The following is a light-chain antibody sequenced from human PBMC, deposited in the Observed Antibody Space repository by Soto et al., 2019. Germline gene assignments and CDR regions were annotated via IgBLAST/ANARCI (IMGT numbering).Light chain of an antibody. V-gene: IGKV3-15*01. J-gene: IGKJ1*01. CDR3: HQYNHWLTWT. Sequence: EIVMTQSPATLSLSPGQRATLSCRASQSVSSKLAWYQQRPGQAPRLLIYSASTRATGNPARFSGSGSGTEFTLTISSLQSEDFAVYYCHQYNHWLTWTFGQGTKVEIK. CDR2: SAS. CDR1: QSVSSK.